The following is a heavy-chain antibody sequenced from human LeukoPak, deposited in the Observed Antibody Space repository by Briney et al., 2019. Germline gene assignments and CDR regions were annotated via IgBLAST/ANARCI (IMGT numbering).Heavy chain of an antibody. V-gene: IGHV4-34*01. D-gene: IGHD3-22*01. CDR2: INHSGST. CDR3: ARGSDRRGDYYDSSGHDY. J-gene: IGHJ4*02. CDR1: SGSFSGYY. Sequence: SETLSLTCAVYSGSFSGYYWSWIRQPPGKGLEWIGEINHSGSTNYNPSLKSRVTISVDTSKNQFSLKLSSVTAADTAVYYCARGSDRRGDYYDSSGHDYWGQGTLVTVSS.